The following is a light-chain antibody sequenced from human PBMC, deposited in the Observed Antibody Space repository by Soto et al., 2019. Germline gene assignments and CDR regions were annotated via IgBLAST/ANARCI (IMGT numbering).Light chain of an antibody. CDR3: QYGSSPWT. J-gene: IGKJ1*01. CDR2: GAS. CDR1: QDIAGY. Sequence: TQSSSSVSASVGDRVTITRRASQDIAGYLAWYQHKPGRTPELLIHGASRLQSGVPARFSGSGSGTDFTLSINSLQPEDFATYCQQYGSSPWTFGQGTKVDIK. V-gene: IGKV1D-12*01.